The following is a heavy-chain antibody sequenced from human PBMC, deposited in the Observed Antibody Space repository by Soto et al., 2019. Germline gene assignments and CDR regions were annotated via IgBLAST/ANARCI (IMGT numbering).Heavy chain of an antibody. CDR3: AKIAEAVAGTVYGY. J-gene: IGHJ4*02. V-gene: IGHV3-23*01. Sequence: GSLRISCAASVFTCSSYALGWVRQAPGKGLEWVSAIGGGGGRPHYADSVKGRFTISRGNSKNTLYLQLNSLRAEDTAVYYCAKIAEAVAGTVYGYWGQGTLVTVSS. D-gene: IGHD6-19*01. CDR1: VFTCSSYA. CDR2: IGGGGGRP.